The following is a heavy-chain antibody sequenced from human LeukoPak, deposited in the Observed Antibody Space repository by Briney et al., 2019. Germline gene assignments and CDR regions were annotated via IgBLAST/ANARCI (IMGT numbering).Heavy chain of an antibody. CDR1: GFTFSSYA. J-gene: IGHJ1*01. CDR3: ATRGWYPTEYFQH. V-gene: IGHV3-23*01. Sequence: GGSLRLSCAASGFTFSSYAMSWVRQAPGKGLEWVSAISGSGGSTYYADSVKGRFTISRDNSKNTLYLQMNSLRAEDQAVYYCATRGWYPTEYFQHWGQGTLVTVSS. D-gene: IGHD6-19*01. CDR2: ISGSGGST.